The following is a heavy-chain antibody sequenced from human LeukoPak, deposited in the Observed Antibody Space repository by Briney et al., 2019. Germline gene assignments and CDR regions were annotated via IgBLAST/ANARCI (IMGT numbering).Heavy chain of an antibody. Sequence: ASVKVSCKASGYTFTSYGISWVRQAPGQGLEWMGWISAYNGNTNYAQKLQGRVTTTTDTSTSTAYMELRSLRSDDTAVYYCARGPETYTMVRGTLDYWGQGTLVTVSS. J-gene: IGHJ4*02. CDR2: ISAYNGNT. CDR3: ARGPETYTMVRGTLDY. V-gene: IGHV1-18*01. D-gene: IGHD3-10*01. CDR1: GYTFTSYG.